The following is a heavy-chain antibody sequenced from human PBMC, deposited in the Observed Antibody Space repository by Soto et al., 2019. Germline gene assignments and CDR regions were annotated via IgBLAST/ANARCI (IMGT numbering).Heavy chain of an antibody. CDR3: ATFCTNGACSIYYYYMDV. J-gene: IGHJ6*03. V-gene: IGHV3-23*01. CDR2: ISGSGGST. CDR1: GFTCSSYA. Sequence: GGSLRIACAASGFTCSSYAMSWVRQAPGKGLEWVSAISGSGGSTYYADSVKGLFTISMDQSTTTLYLQMNSLRADDTAVYYCATFCTNGACSIYYYYMDVWDKGTRVTVS. D-gene: IGHD2-8*01.